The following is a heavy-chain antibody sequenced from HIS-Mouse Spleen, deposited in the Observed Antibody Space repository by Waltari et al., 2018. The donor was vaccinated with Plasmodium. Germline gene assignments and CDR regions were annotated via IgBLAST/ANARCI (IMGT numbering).Heavy chain of an antibody. J-gene: IGHJ5*02. CDR1: GGSISSGGYY. CDR2: IYYSGST. Sequence: QVQLQESGPGLVKPSQTLSLTCSVSGGSISSGGYYWSWIRQHPGKGLGWIGYIYYSGSTYYNPSLKSRVTISVDTSKNQFSRKVNSVTAADTAVYYCARWVGNWFDPWGQGTLVTVSS. V-gene: IGHV4-31*03. D-gene: IGHD1-26*01. CDR3: ARWVGNWFDP.